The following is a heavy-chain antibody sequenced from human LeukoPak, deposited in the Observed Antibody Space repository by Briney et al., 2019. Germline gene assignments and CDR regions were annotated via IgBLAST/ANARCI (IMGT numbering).Heavy chain of an antibody. CDR3: ARSFYVLRQLVY. CDR2: IYYSGST. CDR1: GGSFSGYY. Sequence: SETLSLTCAVCGGSFSGYYWSWIRQPPGKGLEWIGYIYYSGSTNYNPSLKSRVTISVDTSKNQFSLKLSSVTAADTAVYYCARSFYVLRQLVYWGQGTLVTVSS. V-gene: IGHV4-59*12. D-gene: IGHD6-13*01. J-gene: IGHJ4*02.